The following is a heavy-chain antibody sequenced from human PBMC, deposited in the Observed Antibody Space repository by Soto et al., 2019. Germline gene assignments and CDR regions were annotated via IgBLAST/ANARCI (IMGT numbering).Heavy chain of an antibody. CDR2: ISAYNGNT. CDR3: ARSSREYYDSSGYSDY. D-gene: IGHD3-22*01. CDR1: GYTFTSYG. V-gene: IGHV1-18*01. Sequence: QVQLVQSGAEVKKPGASVKVSFKASGYTFTSYGISWVRQAPGQGLEWMGWISAYNGNTNYAQKLQGRVTITTDPSTSTAYMELSSLRSDDTAVYYCARSSREYYDSSGYSDYWGQGTLVTVAS. J-gene: IGHJ4*02.